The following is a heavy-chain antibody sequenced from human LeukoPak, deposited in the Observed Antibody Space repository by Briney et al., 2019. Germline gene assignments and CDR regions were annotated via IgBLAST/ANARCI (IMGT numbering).Heavy chain of an antibody. CDR2: ISSSSSYI. J-gene: IGHJ4*02. Sequence: GGSVRLSCAVSGFTFSIYCMNWARLQGGRGRGCLSSISSSSSYIYYADSVKGRFTISRDNAKNSLYLQMNSLRAEDTAVYYCARGRFGEFLPFDYWGQGTLVTVSS. CDR1: GFTFSIYC. D-gene: IGHD3-10*01. CDR3: ARGRFGEFLPFDY. V-gene: IGHV3-21*01.